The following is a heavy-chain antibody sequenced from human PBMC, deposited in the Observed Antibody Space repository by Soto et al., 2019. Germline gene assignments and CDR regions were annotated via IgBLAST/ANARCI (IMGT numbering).Heavy chain of an antibody. Sequence: SETLSLTCTVSGGSIGHDYWSWIRQPPGKGPEWIGYVYNLGSTKYNPSLESRVTISLDASKQQFSLRLTSLTASDTAVYYCARAQGNDFWSGLQSPYFFDYWGQGTLVTVSS. D-gene: IGHD3-3*01. CDR1: GGSIGHDY. CDR3: ARAQGNDFWSGLQSPYFFDY. V-gene: IGHV4-4*09. CDR2: VYNLGST. J-gene: IGHJ4*02.